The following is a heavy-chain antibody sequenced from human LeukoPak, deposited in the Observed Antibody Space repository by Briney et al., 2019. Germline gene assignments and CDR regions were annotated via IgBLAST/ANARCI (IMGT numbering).Heavy chain of an antibody. Sequence: ASVKVSCKVSGYTLTELSMHWVRQAPGKGLEWMGGFDPEDGETIYAQKFQGRVTMTEDTSTDTAYMELSSLRSEDTAVYYCATTPPRRGWLQIDYFDYWGQGTLVTVSS. CDR2: FDPEDGET. J-gene: IGHJ4*02. V-gene: IGHV1-24*01. D-gene: IGHD5-24*01. CDR3: ATTPPRRGWLQIDYFDY. CDR1: GYTLTELS.